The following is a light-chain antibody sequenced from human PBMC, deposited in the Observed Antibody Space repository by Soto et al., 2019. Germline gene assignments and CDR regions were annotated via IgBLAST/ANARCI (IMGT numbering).Light chain of an antibody. Sequence: EVVLTQSPVTLSLSPGERATLSCRASQSFRGLLAWYQQKPGQAPRLLIYDATTRATGIPARFSGSGSGTEFTLTISSLQSEDFAVYYCQQYNNWFSITFGQGTRLEIK. CDR3: QQYNNWFSIT. J-gene: IGKJ5*01. V-gene: IGKV3-15*01. CDR1: QSFRGL. CDR2: DAT.